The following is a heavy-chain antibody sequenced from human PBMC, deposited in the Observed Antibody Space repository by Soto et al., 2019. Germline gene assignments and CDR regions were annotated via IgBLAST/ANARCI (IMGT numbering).Heavy chain of an antibody. J-gene: IGHJ4*02. CDR2: IYYSGST. Sequence: SETLSLTCTVSGGSISSYYWSWIRQPPGKGLEWIGYIYYSGSTNYNPSLKSRVTISVDTSKNQFSLKLSSVTAADTAVYYCASLGYYDSSGYYEYYFDYWGQGTLVTV. D-gene: IGHD3-22*01. CDR1: GGSISSYY. CDR3: ASLGYYDSSGYYEYYFDY. V-gene: IGHV4-59*01.